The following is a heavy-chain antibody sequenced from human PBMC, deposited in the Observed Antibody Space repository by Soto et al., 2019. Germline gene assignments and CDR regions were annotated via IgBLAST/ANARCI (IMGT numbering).Heavy chain of an antibody. V-gene: IGHV4-31*03. D-gene: IGHD3-9*01. CDR1: GDSISSGGFH. CDR3: ARDFDYDNAFDI. J-gene: IGHJ3*02. CDR2: IYDRGSI. Sequence: SETLSLTCTVSGDSISSGGFHWSWIRQHPEKGLEWIGYIYDRGSIYYNPSLKSRLTISVDTSKNQFSLKLSSVTAADTAVYYCARDFDYDNAFDIWGQGTMVTVSS.